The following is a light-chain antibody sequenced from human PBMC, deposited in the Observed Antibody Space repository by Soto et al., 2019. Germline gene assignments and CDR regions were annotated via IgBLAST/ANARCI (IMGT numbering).Light chain of an antibody. J-gene: IGKJ4*01. V-gene: IGKV3-11*01. CDR3: HQRYISPPLT. CDR2: DTS. CDR1: QSVENY. Sequence: EIVLTQSPSTLSLSPGERATLSCRASQSVENYLAWFQQKRGQAPRLLIYDTSNRAAGIPERFSGSGSGTAFTLTISSLEHEDFAVYYCHQRYISPPLTFGGGTKVEIK.